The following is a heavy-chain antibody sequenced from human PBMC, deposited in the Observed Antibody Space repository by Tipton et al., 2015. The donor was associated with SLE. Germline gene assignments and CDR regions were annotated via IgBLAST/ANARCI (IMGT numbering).Heavy chain of an antibody. CDR1: GFTFGSYW. D-gene: IGHD3-10*01. CDR3: ARSILYMVQVFVDY. J-gene: IGHJ4*02. Sequence: SLRLSCAASGFTFGSYWMSWVRQAPGKGLEWVANIKQDGSEKYYVDSVKGRFTISRDNSKNTLYLQMNSLRAEDTAVYYCARSILYMVQVFVDYWGQGTLVIVSS. V-gene: IGHV3-7*01. CDR2: IKQDGSEK.